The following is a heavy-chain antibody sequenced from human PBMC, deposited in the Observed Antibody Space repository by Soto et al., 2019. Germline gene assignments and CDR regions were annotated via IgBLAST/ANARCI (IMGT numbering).Heavy chain of an antibody. CDR2: ISGSGGST. J-gene: IGHJ1*01. D-gene: IGHD3-22*01. CDR3: AKGSIAASSGYYYEPAEYFQH. V-gene: IGHV3-23*01. CDR1: GFTFSSYT. Sequence: GGSLRLSCAASGFTFSSYTMSWVRQAPGKGLEWVSAISGSGGSTYYADSVKGRFTISRDNSKNTLYLQMNSLRAEDTAVYYCAKGSIAASSGYYYEPAEYFQHWGQGTLVTVAS.